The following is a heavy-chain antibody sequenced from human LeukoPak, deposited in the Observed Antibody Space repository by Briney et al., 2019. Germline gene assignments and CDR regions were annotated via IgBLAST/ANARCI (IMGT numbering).Heavy chain of an antibody. D-gene: IGHD5-18*01. J-gene: IGHJ3*02. CDR3: ARARSSYGYGDAFDI. CDR2: ISSSSSYI. V-gene: IGHV3-21*01. Sequence: PGGSLRLSCAASGFISISYTMNWVRQAPGKGLEWVSSISSSSSYIYYADSVKGRFTISRDNSKNTLYLQMNSLRAEDTAVYYCARARSSYGYGDAFDIWGQGTMVTVSS. CDR1: GFISISYT.